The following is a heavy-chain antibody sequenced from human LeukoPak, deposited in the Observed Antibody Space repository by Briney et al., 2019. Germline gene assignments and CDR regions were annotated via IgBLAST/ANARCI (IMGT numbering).Heavy chain of an antibody. J-gene: IGHJ4*02. CDR3: ARGRGQLDY. Sequence: SETLSLTCTVSGYSISRGYYWAWIRQSPGKGLEWIGNIYHSGSTYSNPSLKSRATISVDTSKNQFSLSLTTVTAADTADYYCARGRGQLDYWGQGTLVTVSS. CDR2: IYHSGST. D-gene: IGHD3-16*01. CDR1: GYSISRGYY. V-gene: IGHV4-38-2*02.